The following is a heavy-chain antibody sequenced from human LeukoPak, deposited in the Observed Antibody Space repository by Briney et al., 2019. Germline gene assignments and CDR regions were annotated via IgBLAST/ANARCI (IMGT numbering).Heavy chain of an antibody. J-gene: IGHJ4*02. D-gene: IGHD2-15*01. V-gene: IGHV1-69*04. CDR2: IIPILGIA. Sequence: ASVKVSCKASGGTFSSYAISWVRQAPGQGLEWMGRIIPILGIANYAQKFQGRVTITADKSTSTAYMELRSLRSDDTAVYYCARVVAAVSIDYWGQGTLVTVSS. CDR3: ARVVAAVSIDY. CDR1: GGTFSSYA.